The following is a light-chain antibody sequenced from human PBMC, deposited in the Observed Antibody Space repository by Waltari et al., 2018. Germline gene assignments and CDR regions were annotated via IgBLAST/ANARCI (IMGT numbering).Light chain of an antibody. CDR3: QQYYDYPIN. Sequence: DIQMTQSPSTVSASLGDRVTITCRASQNLNTFLSWYQQKPGAVPNPLIYDASTLERGVPSRFSGSGSGTHFTLTINGLQPDDFATYYCQQYYDYPINFGQGTRL. CDR2: DAS. J-gene: IGKJ5*01. V-gene: IGKV1-5*01. CDR1: QNLNTF.